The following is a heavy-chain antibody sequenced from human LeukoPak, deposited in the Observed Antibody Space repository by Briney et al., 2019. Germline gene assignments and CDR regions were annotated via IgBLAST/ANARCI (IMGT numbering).Heavy chain of an antibody. D-gene: IGHD2-15*01. V-gene: IGHV3-23*01. CDR3: ARLPAYYYGMDV. J-gene: IGHJ6*02. CDR2: ISGSGGST. CDR1: GFTFRSYA. Sequence: GGSLRLSCAASGFTFRSYAMSWVRQAPGRGLEWVSAISGSGGSTYYADSVKGRFTISRDSSKNTLYLQMNSLRVEDTAVYYCARLPAYYYGMDVWGQGTTVTVSS.